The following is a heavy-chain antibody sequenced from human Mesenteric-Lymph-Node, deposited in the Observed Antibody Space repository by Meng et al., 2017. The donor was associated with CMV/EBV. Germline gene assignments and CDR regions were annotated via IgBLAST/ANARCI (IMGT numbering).Heavy chain of an antibody. CDR1: TVTGYY. Sequence: TVTGYYMHWVRQAPGQGLEWMGRINPNSGGTNYAQKFQGRVTMTRDTSISTAYMELSRLRSDDTAVYYCARVVPVQLEGGENWFDPWGQGTLVTVSS. CDR3: ARVVPVQLEGGENWFDP. CDR2: INPNSGGT. J-gene: IGHJ5*02. V-gene: IGHV1-2*06. D-gene: IGHD1-1*01.